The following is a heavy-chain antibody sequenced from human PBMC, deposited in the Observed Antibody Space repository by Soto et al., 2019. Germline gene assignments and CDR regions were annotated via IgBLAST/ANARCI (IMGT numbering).Heavy chain of an antibody. CDR2: VSYDGNRE. D-gene: IGHD4-17*01. CDR1: GFTFSGYG. V-gene: IGHV3-30*18. Sequence: QVQLVESGGGVVQPGRSLRLSCVVSGFTFSGYGMHWVRQAPGKGLEWEAVVSYDGNREYYADSVKGRFTVSRDNSKNTLYLQMNSLRAEDTAVYYCAKDRSDYGDDVYYYFYGMDVWGQGTTVTVSS. CDR3: AKDRSDYGDDVYYYFYGMDV. J-gene: IGHJ6*02.